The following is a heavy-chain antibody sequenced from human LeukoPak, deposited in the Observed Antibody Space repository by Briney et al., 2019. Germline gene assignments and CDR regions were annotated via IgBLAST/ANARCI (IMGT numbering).Heavy chain of an antibody. V-gene: IGHV4-39*01. J-gene: IGHJ6*02. CDR1: GGSISNDVYF. CDR2: MSYGGDT. CDR3: VRRLSYYFGVDV. Sequence: SETLSLTCTVSGGSISNDVYFWGWIRQPPGKGLEGIGSMSYGGDTYYSPALKSRLTISVDPPKNQFSLKLRSVTAADTAVYHCVRRLSYYFGVDVWGQGATVIVSS.